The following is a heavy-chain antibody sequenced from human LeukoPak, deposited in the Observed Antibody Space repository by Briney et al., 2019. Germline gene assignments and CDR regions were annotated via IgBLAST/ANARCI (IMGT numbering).Heavy chain of an antibody. J-gene: IGHJ4*02. D-gene: IGHD3-3*01. CDR2: IYYSGST. V-gene: IGHV4-59*01. CDR3: ASITYPDFWSGYYGYFDY. CDR1: GGSISSYY. Sequence: SETLSLTCTVSGGSISSYYWSWIRQPPGKGLEWIGYIYYSGSTNYNPSLKSRVTISVDTSKNQFSLKLSSVTAADTAVYYCASITYPDFWSGYYGYFDYWGQGTLVTVSS.